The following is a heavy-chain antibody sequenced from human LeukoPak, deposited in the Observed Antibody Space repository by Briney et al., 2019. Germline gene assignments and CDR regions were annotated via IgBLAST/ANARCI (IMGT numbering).Heavy chain of an antibody. J-gene: IGHJ2*01. CDR3: ARGVPSTISGWFFDL. D-gene: IGHD2-2*01. Sequence: GGSLRLSCAASGFTFSSYAMNWVRQAPGKGLEWISYVSSRGTVSYADSVEGRFAISRDNAKNSLYLQMNSLRVEDRAVYFCARGVPSTISGWFFDLWGRGTLVTVSS. V-gene: IGHV3-48*01. CDR2: VSSRGTV. CDR1: GFTFSSYA.